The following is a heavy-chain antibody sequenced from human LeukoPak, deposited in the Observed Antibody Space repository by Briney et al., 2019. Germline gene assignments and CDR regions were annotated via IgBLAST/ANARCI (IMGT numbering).Heavy chain of an antibody. J-gene: IGHJ4*02. CDR2: IYYSGST. CDR3: ARQIYYGSGSYFGQTAYYFDY. Sequence: ETLSLTCSVSGGSISNSSYYWGWIRQPPGKGLEWIGSIYYSGSTYYNPSLKSRVTISVDTSKNQFSLKLSSVTAADTAVYYCARQIYYGSGSYFGQTAYYFDYWGQGTLVTVSS. V-gene: IGHV4-39*07. CDR1: GGSISNSSYY. D-gene: IGHD3-10*01.